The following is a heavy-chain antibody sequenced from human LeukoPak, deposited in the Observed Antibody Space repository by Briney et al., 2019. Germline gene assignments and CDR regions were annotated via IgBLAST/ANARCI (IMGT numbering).Heavy chain of an antibody. J-gene: IGHJ4*02. V-gene: IGHV3-48*02. CDR2: ISTSSSTI. CDR3: TKGETAVTSYLHF. CDR1: GFTFSSYS. D-gene: IGHD4-17*01. Sequence: PGGSLRLSCAASGFTFSSYSMNWVRQAPGKGLEWVSFISTSSSTIYYAEPVRGRFTISRDNAKNSLYLQMNSLRDDDTAVYYCTKGETAVTSYLHFWGQGTLVTVSS.